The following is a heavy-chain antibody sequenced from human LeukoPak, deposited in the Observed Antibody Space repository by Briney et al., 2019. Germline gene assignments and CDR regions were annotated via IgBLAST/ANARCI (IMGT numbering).Heavy chain of an antibody. CDR2: TYYSGST. D-gene: IGHD5-24*01. CDR1: GGSISSYY. Sequence: PSETLSLTCTVSGGSISSYYWSWIRQPPGKGLEWIGQTYYSGSTKYNPSLKSRVTISLDTSKNQFSLKLTSVTAADTAVYYCARGNVEMATITVFDYWGQGTLVTVSS. J-gene: IGHJ4*02. CDR3: ARGNVEMATITVFDY. V-gene: IGHV4-59*12.